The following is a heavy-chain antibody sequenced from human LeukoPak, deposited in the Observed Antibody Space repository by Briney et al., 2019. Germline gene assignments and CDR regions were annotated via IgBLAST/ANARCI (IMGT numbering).Heavy chain of an antibody. CDR2: ISASGGST. V-gene: IGHV3-23*01. CDR3: AKQLGYCSDGSCYFPY. CDR1: GFTFGSYA. D-gene: IGHD2-15*01. Sequence: GGSLRLSCAASGFTFGSYAMSWVRQAPGKGLEWVSAISASGGSTYYADSVKGRFTISRDNSKSTLCLQMNSLRAEDTAVYYCAKQLGYCSDGSCYFPYWGQGTLVTVSS. J-gene: IGHJ4*02.